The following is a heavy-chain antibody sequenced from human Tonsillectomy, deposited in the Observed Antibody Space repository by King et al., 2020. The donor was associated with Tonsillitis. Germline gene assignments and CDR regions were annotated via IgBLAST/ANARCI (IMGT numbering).Heavy chain of an antibody. J-gene: IGHJ6*02. D-gene: IGHD2-2*01. CDR2: ISYDGSNK. V-gene: IGHV3-30-3*01. CDR3: ARTPVPAANYYYDSMDV. Sequence: VQLVESGGGVVQPGRSLRLPCAASGFTFRTYAMHWVRQAPGKGLEWVAVISYDGSNKYYADSVKGRFTVSRDNSRNTLYLHMNSLRGEDTAVYYCARTPVPAANYYYDSMDVWGQGTTVTVSS. CDR1: GFTFRTYA.